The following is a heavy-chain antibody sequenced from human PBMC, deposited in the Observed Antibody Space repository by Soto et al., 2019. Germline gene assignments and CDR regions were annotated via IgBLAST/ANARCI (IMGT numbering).Heavy chain of an antibody. J-gene: IGHJ5*02. CDR2: IYHTGIT. Sequence: QVQLQESGPGLVKPSETLSLTCAVSGDSISSVNWWSWVRQSPGQGLEWIGDIYHTGITNYNPSLQSRVTISVDKFKNEFSLNPTSVTAADTAVYYCARSPGYFTLSSLDPWGQGTLVTVSS. V-gene: IGHV4-4*02. CDR1: GDSISSVNW. D-gene: IGHD2-8*01. CDR3: ARSPGYFTLSSLDP.